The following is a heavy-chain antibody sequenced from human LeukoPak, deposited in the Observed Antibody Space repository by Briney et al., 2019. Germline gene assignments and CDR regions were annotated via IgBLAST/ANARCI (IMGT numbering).Heavy chain of an antibody. CDR1: GFTFSSYS. Sequence: PGGSLRLSCAASGFTFSSYSMNWVRQAPGKGLEWVSYISSSSSTIYYADSVKGRFTISRDNAKNSLYLQMNSLRAEDTAVYYCARDHSSSANWFDPWGQGTLVTVSS. J-gene: IGHJ5*02. CDR2: ISSSSSTI. D-gene: IGHD6-13*01. V-gene: IGHV3-48*01. CDR3: ARDHSSSANWFDP.